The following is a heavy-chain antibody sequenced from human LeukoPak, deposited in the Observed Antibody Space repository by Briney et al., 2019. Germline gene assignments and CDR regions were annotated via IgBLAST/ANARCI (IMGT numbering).Heavy chain of an antibody. V-gene: IGHV3-30*02. CDR3: AKVRTHGGIIPVVTDY. D-gene: IGHD4-23*01. Sequence: GGSLRLSCAASGFTFSSYGMHWVRQAPGKGLEWAAFIRYDGSNKYYADSVKGRFTISRDNSENTLYLQMNSLRAEDTAVYYCAKVRTHGGIIPVVTDYWGQGTLVTVSS. J-gene: IGHJ4*02. CDR2: IRYDGSNK. CDR1: GFTFSSYG.